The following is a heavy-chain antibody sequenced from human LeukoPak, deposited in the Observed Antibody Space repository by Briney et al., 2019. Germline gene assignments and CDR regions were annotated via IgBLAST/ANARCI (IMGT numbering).Heavy chain of an antibody. J-gene: IGHJ4*02. CDR1: GFTFSDYY. V-gene: IGHV3-11*01. CDR2: ISSSGSTI. D-gene: IGHD3-22*01. Sequence: GGSLRLSCAASGFTFSDYYMSWIRQAPGKGLEWVSYISSSGSTIYYADSVKGRFTISRDNAKNSLYLQMNSLRAEGTAVYYCARDLRYYDSSGYFDYWGQGTLVTVSS. CDR3: ARDLRYYDSSGYFDY.